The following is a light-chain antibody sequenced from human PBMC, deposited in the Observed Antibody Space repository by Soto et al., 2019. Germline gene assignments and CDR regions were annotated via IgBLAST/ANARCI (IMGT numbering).Light chain of an antibody. CDR2: DVT. CDR1: SSDVGTYNY. V-gene: IGLV2-11*01. CDR3: WSYAATYTWV. Sequence: QSALTQPRSVSGSPGQSVTISCTGTSSDVGTYNYVCWYQQHPGKVPKLIIYDVTQRPSGVPDRFSGSKSGNTASLTISGLQAEDEADYYCWSYAATYTWVFGGGTQLTVL. J-gene: IGLJ3*02.